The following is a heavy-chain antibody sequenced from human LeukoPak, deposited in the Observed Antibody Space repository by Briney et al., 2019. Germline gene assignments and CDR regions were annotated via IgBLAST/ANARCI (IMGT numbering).Heavy chain of an antibody. CDR1: GFTFSNYW. CDR2: IKQDRSEK. D-gene: IGHD1-26*01. J-gene: IGHJ4*02. CDR3: ARGGRRFDY. Sequence: GGSLRLSCAASGFTFSNYWMTWVRQAPGKGLEWVANIKQDRSEKYYVDSVKGRFTISRDNAKNSLYLQMNSLRAEDTAVYYCARGGRRFDYWGRGTLVTVSS. V-gene: IGHV3-7*03.